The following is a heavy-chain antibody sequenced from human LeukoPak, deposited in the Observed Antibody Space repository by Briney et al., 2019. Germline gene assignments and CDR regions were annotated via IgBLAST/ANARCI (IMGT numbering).Heavy chain of an antibody. CDR1: GGSISSSSYC. J-gene: IGHJ4*02. CDR3: ARRSGTSKTFDH. CDR2: IYYSGST. D-gene: IGHD1-1*01. Sequence: SETLSLTCTVSGGSISSSSYCWGWIRQPPGKGLEWIGSIYYSGSTYYNPSLKSRVTISVDTSKNQFSLKLSSVTAADTAVYYCARRSGTSKTFDHWGQGTLVTVSS. V-gene: IGHV4-39*01.